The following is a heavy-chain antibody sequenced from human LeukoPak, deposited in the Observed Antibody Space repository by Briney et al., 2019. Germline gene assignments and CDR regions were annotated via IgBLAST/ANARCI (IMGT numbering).Heavy chain of an antibody. Sequence: SETLSLTCDVSGDFIRSYWWGWVRQPAGKGLEWIGRIYATRSTKFNPSLKSRLTMSTDTSTNQLSLKLSLKLTSVTAADTAVYSCARQGYTASYYFLDFWSQGTLVTVSP. CDR3: ARQGYTASYYFLDF. J-gene: IGHJ4*02. V-gene: IGHV4-4*07. D-gene: IGHD1-26*01. CDR1: GDFIRSYW. CDR2: IYATRST.